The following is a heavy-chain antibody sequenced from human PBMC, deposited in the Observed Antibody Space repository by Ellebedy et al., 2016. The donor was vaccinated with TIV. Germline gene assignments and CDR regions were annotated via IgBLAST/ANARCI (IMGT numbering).Heavy chain of an antibody. V-gene: IGHV3-48*04. D-gene: IGHD1-14*01. CDR2: ISSSGSTI. CDR3: ARVIPNRAFDY. Sequence: GESLKISXAASGFTFSSYSMNWVRQAPGKGLEWVSYISSSGSTIYYADSVKGRFTISRDNAKNSLYLQMNSLRAEDTAVYYCARVIPNRAFDYWGQGTLVTVSS. J-gene: IGHJ4*02. CDR1: GFTFSSYS.